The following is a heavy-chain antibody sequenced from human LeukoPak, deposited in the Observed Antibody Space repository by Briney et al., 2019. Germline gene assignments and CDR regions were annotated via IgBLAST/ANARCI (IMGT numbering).Heavy chain of an antibody. CDR2: INPDSGGT. V-gene: IGHV1-2*02. D-gene: IGHD2-21*02. CDR1: GYTFTDYY. Sequence: ASVTVSCTASGYTFTDYYIHWVRQAPGQGLEWMGWINPDSGGTNYAQNFQPIVTITRHTSITTAYMDLTRLRSDDAGVFSCARGPDCCHIVWYLFWGQGTL. J-gene: IGHJ1*01. CDR3: ARGPDCCHIVWYLF.